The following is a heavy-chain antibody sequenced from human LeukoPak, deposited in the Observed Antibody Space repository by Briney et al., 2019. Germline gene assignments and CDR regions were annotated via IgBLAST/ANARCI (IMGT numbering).Heavy chain of an antibody. CDR2: ISSSSSYI. CDR1: GFTFSSYA. CDR3: ARARITGTTLYYFDY. V-gene: IGHV3-21*01. Sequence: PGGSLRLSCAASGFTFSSYAMSWVRQAPGKGLEWVSSISSSSSYIYYADSVKGRFTISRDNAKNSLYLQMNSLRAEDTAVYYCARARITGTTLYYFDYWGQGTLVTVSS. J-gene: IGHJ4*02. D-gene: IGHD1/OR15-1a*01.